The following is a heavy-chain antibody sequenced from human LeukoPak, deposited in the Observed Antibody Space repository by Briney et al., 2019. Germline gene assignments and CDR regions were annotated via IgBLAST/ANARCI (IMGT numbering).Heavy chain of an antibody. D-gene: IGHD1-7*01. CDR1: GFTFSDYY. CDR2: ISSSGSTI. Sequence: PGGSLRLSCAASGFTFSDYYMSWIRQAPGKGLWWVSYISSSGSTIYYADTVKGRFTVSRDNAKNTLYLQMNSLRAEDTAVYYGATLHTASNYEAYWGQGTLVTVSS. CDR3: ATLHTASNYEAY. J-gene: IGHJ4*02. V-gene: IGHV3-11*04.